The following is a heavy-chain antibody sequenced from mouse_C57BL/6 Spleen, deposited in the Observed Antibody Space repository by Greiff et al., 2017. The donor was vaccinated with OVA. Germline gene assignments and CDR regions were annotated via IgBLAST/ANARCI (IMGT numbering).Heavy chain of an antibody. V-gene: IGHV1-50*01. Sequence: QVQLQQPGAELVKPGASVKLSCKASGYTFTSYWMQWVRQRPGQGLEWIGEIDPSDSYTNSNQKFTGKATLTVDTSSPPAYMKLSSLTSEDSAVYYCARYYGGDWYFDVWGTGTTVTVSS. D-gene: IGHD1-1*02. CDR1: GYTFTSYW. J-gene: IGHJ1*03. CDR3: ARYYGGDWYFDV. CDR2: IDPSDSYT.